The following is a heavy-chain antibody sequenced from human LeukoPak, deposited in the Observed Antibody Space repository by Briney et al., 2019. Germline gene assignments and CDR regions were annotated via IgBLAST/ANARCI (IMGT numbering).Heavy chain of an antibody. J-gene: IGHJ5*02. CDR3: ARHGLGLWFDP. CDR2: IYYSGST. D-gene: IGHD3/OR15-3a*01. V-gene: IGHV4-59*08. CDR1: GGSISSYY. Sequence: SETLSLTCTVSGGSISSYYWSWIRQPPGKGLEWLGYIYYSGSTNYNPSLKSRVTISVDTSKNQFSLKLSSVTAADTAVYYCARHGLGLWFDPWGQGTLVTVSS.